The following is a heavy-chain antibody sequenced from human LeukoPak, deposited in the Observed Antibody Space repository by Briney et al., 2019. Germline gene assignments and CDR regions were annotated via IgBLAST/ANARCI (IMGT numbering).Heavy chain of an antibody. J-gene: IGHJ3*02. CDR3: ARPVVPAANAFDI. CDR2: IYPGDSDT. D-gene: IGHD2-2*01. V-gene: IGHV5-51*01. CDR1: GYSFTSYW. Sequence: GESLKISCKASGYSFTSYWIGWVRQMPGKGLEWMGIIYPGDSDTRYSPSFQGQVTISADKSISTAYLQWSSLKASDTAMYYCARPVVPAANAFDIWGQGTMVTVSS.